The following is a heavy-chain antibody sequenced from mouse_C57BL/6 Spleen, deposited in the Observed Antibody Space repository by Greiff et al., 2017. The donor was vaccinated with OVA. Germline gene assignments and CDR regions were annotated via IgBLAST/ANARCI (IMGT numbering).Heavy chain of an antibody. V-gene: IGHV14-2*01. CDR1: GFNIKDSY. Sequence: EVQLQQSGAELVKPGASVKLSCTASGFNIKDSYMHWVKQRTEQGLEWIGRIDPEDGETKYAPKFQGKATITADTSSNTAYLQLSSQTSDDTAVYYCARSRYYGSSYEYFDVWGTGTTVTVSS. CDR2: IDPEDGET. J-gene: IGHJ1*03. D-gene: IGHD1-1*01. CDR3: ARSRYYGSSYEYFDV.